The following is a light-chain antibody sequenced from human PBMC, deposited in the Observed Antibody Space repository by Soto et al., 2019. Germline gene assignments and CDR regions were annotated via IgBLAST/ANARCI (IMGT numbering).Light chain of an antibody. J-gene: IGLJ2*01. CDR2: EVS. CDR1: SSDVGVYNL. Sequence: QSALTQPASVSGSPGQSITISCTGASSDVGVYNLVSWYQQHPGKAPKVMIYEVSKRPSGVSNRFSGSKSGNTASLTISGLQAEYEADYYCCSYAGSSTHVVFGGGTKLTVL. V-gene: IGLV2-23*02. CDR3: CSYAGSSTHVV.